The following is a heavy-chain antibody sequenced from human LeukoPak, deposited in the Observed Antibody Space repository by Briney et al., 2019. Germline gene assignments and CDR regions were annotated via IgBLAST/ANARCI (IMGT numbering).Heavy chain of an antibody. CDR1: GYTFTSYG. Sequence: ASVKVSCKASGYTFTSYGISWVRQAPGQGLEWMGGIIPIFGTANYAQKFQGRVTITADESTSTAYMELSSLRSEDTAVYYCARDLTDIVVVVAATSDAFDIWGQGTMVTVSS. CDR3: ARDLTDIVVVVAATSDAFDI. CDR2: IIPIFGTA. J-gene: IGHJ3*02. D-gene: IGHD2-15*01. V-gene: IGHV1-69*13.